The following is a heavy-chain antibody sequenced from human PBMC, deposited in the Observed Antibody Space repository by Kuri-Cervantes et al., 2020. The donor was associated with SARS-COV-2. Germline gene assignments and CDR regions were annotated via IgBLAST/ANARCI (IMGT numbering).Heavy chain of an antibody. CDR3: ARAPDFDIWDGYPYYFDY. V-gene: IGHV1-18*01. J-gene: IGHJ4*02. D-gene: IGHD3-3*01. CDR2: ISAYNGNT. CDR1: GYTFTNYG. Sequence: ASVKVSCKASGYTFTNYGISWVRQAPGQGLEWMGWISAYNGNTNYEQKLQGRVTMTTDTSTSTAYMELRSLRSDDTALYFCARAPDFDIWDGYPYYFDYWGQGTLVTVSS.